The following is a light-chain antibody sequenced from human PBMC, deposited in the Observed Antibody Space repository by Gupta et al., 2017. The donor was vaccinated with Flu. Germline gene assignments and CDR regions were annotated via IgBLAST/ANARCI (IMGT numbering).Light chain of an antibody. CDR3: MQAIHCLST. CDR2: MVS. V-gene: IGKV2-30*01. CDR1: QSLVYSDGHTY. J-gene: IGKJ2*01. Sequence: VTLGQTASISCRSSQSLVYSDGHTYLDWYQQRPGQSRRRIMYMVSSSDSGVSDRFSGSGSGTDFTLKISRVEAEDVGVYYCMQAIHCLSTFGQGTKVDIK.